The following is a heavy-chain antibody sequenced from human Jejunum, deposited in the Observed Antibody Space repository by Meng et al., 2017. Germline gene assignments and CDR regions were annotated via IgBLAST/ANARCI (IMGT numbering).Heavy chain of an antibody. V-gene: IGHV3-7*01. J-gene: IGHJ3*02. Sequence: GESLKISCAASGFNFTNHWMRWVRQAPGKGLEWVAKITDDGSKKNYADAVKGRFTISRDNTKDLLYLQMISLGDDDTAVYYCARGSREKGDAYDIWGQGTVVTVSS. CDR3: ARGSREKGDAYDI. CDR2: ITDDGSKK. D-gene: IGHD5-24*01. CDR1: GFNFTNHW.